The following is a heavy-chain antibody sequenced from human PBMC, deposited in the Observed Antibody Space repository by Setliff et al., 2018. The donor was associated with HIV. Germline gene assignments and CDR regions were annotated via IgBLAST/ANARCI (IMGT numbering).Heavy chain of an antibody. J-gene: IGHJ4*02. CDR2: IYYSGAT. V-gene: IGHV4-31*03. CDR3: ASGRGAKGGYDYFDF. CDR1: SGPVSNGGYY. Sequence: KPSETLSLTCTVSSGPVSNGGYYWSWIRQLPGKGLEWIGYIYYSGATYYNPSLKNRVTISLDTSKSQFSLKLTSVTAADTAPYYCASGRGAKGGYDYFDFWGQGTLVTVSS. D-gene: IGHD5-12*01.